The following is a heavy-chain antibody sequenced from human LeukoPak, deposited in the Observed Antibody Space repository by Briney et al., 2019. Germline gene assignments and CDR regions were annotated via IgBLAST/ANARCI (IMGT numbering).Heavy chain of an antibody. Sequence: SETLSLTCTVSGGSISSGSYYWSWIRQPAGKGLEWIGRIYTSGSTNYNPSLKSRVTISVDTSKNQFSLKLSSVTAADTAVYYCARGGPVNWFDPWGQGTLVTVSS. CDR3: ARGGPVNWFDP. CDR2: IYTSGST. J-gene: IGHJ5*02. V-gene: IGHV4-61*02. D-gene: IGHD3-10*01. CDR1: GGSISSGSYY.